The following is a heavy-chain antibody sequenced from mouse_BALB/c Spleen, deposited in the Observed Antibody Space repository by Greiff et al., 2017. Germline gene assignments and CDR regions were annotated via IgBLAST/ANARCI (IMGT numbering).Heavy chain of an antibody. J-gene: IGHJ3*01. CDR2: ISSGSSTI. V-gene: IGHV5-17*02. CDR1: GFTFSSFG. CDR3: ARSPLGGNDT. D-gene: IGHD2-2*01. Sequence: DVKVEESGGGLVQPGGSRKLSCAASGFTFSSFGMHWVRQAPEKGLEWVAYISSGSSTIYYADTVKGRFTISRDNPKNTLFLQITSLRSEDTAMYSSARSPLGGNDTWGQGTLVTVSA.